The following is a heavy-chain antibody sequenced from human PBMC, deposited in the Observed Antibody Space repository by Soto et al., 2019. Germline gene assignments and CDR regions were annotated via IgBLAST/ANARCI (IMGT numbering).Heavy chain of an antibody. V-gene: IGHV4-61*08. Sequence: SETLSLTCSVSGGSINSDDSFWGWVRQSPGKGLEWIGYIYYSGSTNYNPSLKSRVTISVDTPKNQFSLKLSSVTAADTAVYYCAREGYYDSSGYPFLWGQGTLVTVSS. CDR1: GGSINSDDSF. D-gene: IGHD3-22*01. CDR3: AREGYYDSSGYPFL. CDR2: IYYSGST. J-gene: IGHJ4*02.